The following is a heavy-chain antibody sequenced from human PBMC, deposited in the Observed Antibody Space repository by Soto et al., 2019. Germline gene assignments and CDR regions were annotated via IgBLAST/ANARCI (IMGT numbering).Heavy chain of an antibody. J-gene: IGHJ4*02. CDR1: GFTFSSYW. V-gene: IGHV3-74*01. CDR2: INSDGSST. D-gene: IGHD1-1*01. Sequence: GGSLRLSCAASGFTFSSYWMHWVRQAPGEGLVWVSRINSDGSSTSYADSVKGRFTISRDNAKNTLYLQMNSLRAEDTAVYYCARDLWNPDFDYWGQGTLVTVSS. CDR3: ARDLWNPDFDY.